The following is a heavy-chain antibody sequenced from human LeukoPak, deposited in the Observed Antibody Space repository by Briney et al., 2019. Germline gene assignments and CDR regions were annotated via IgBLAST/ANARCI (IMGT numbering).Heavy chain of an antibody. J-gene: IGHJ4*02. V-gene: IGHV1-18*01. Sequence: ASVKVSCKASGGTFSSYAISWVRQAPGQGLEWMGWISAYNGNTNYAQKLQGRVTMTTDTSTSTAYMELRSLRSDDTAVYYCARDPSPRYSNIPAFDYWGQGTLVTVSS. CDR3: ARDPSPRYSNIPAFDY. CDR1: GGTFSSYA. CDR2: ISAYNGNT. D-gene: IGHD3-16*02.